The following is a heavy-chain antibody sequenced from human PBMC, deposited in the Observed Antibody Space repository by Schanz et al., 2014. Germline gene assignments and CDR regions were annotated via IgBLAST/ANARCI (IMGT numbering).Heavy chain of an antibody. D-gene: IGHD2-21*02. CDR3: ARPSDSSWYMDV. CDR1: GFTFSTYY. V-gene: IGHV3-21*02. Sequence: EVQLVESGGGLVKPGGSLRLSCAASGFTFSTYYMNWVRQAPGKGLEWVSSISSISSYISYADSVKGRFTISRDNAKNSLYLQMNSLRAEDTAVYYCARPSDSSWYMDVWGRGTTVTVSS. CDR2: ISSISSYI. J-gene: IGHJ6*03.